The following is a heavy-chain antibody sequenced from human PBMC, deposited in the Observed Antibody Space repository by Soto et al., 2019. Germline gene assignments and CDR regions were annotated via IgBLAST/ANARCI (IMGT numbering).Heavy chain of an antibody. J-gene: IGHJ4*02. CDR1: GGSISSGGYS. V-gene: IGHV4-30-2*01. CDR3: ATYDPLDFFDY. Sequence: PSETLSLTCAVSGGSISSGGYSWSWIRQPPGKGLEWIGYIYHSGSTYYNPSLKSRVTISVDRSKNQFSLKLSSVTAADTAVYYCATYDPLDFFDYWGQGTLVTVSS. D-gene: IGHD3-16*01. CDR2: IYHSGST.